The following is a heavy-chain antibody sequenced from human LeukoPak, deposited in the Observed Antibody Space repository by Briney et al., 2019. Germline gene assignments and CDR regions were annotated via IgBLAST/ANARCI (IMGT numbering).Heavy chain of an antibody. CDR3: ARRRLGYYFDY. V-gene: IGHV4-34*01. CDR2: INPRGST. J-gene: IGHJ4*02. Sequence: PGGSLRLSCGVYGGSFSGYYRSWIRQPPGKWLEWIGEINPRGSTNYNPSLKSRVTLSADTSKNQFSLTLNSVTAADTAVYYCARRRLGYYFDYWGQGTLVTVSS. CDR1: GGSFSGYY. D-gene: IGHD5-24*01.